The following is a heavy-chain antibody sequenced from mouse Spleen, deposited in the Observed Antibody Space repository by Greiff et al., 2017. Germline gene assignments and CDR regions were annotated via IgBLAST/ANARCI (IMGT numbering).Heavy chain of an antibody. J-gene: IGHJ1*01. Sequence: QVQLKQSGAELVRPGASVTLSCKASGYTFTDYDMHWVKQTPVHGLEWIGAIDPETGGTAYNQKFKGKAILTADKSSSTAYMELRSLTSEDSAVYYCTRSTVVAPYWYFDVWGAGTTVTVSS. V-gene: IGHV1-15*01. CDR3: TRSTVVAPYWYFDV. CDR1: GYTFTDYD. CDR2: IDPETGGT. D-gene: IGHD1-1*01.